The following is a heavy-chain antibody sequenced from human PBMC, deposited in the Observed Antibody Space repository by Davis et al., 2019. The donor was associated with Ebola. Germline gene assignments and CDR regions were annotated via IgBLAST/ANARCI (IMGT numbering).Heavy chain of an antibody. J-gene: IGHJ6*04. V-gene: IGHV3-64*04. CDR3: ARADGSDNLSFYYGMDV. Sequence: GESLKISCSVSGFMFSSYTMHWVRQAPGKGLQYVSGITNNGGSTYYADSVKGRFTVSRDNSKKTMYLQMNSLRAEDTAMYYCARADGSDNLSFYYGMDVWGKGTTVTVVS. CDR2: ITNNGGST. D-gene: IGHD3-10*01. CDR1: GFMFSSYT.